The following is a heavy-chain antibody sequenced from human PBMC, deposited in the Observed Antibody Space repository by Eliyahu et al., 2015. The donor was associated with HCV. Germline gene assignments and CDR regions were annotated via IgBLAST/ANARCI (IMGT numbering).Heavy chain of an antibody. V-gene: IGHV3-30*04. CDR1: GFXFXSXA. CDR2: ISSEGSNK. D-gene: IGHD2-8*02. CDR3: AKDQSRWSIHFRFHY. Sequence: QVRLVESGGGVVQPGXSLRLSCSASGFXFXSXAXHWVRQXPGKGLEWVAVISSEGSNKLYADSXKGRFTVSRDNSKNTLYLQVNSLRGEDTAVYYCAKDQSRWSIHFRFHYXGQGSLVTVSS. J-gene: IGHJ4*02.